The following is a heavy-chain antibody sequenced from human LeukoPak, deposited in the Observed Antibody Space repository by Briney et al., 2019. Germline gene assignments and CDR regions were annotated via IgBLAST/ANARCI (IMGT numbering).Heavy chain of an antibody. D-gene: IGHD2-15*01. CDR1: GGSISSYY. V-gene: IGHV4-4*07. CDR3: ARQADIVVVVAAKFDY. J-gene: IGHJ4*02. CDR2: IYTSGST. Sequence: SETLSLTCTVSGGSISSYYWSWIRQPAGKGLEWIGRIYTSGSTNYNPSLKSRVTISVDTSKNQFSLKLSSVTAADTAVYYCARQADIVVVVAAKFDYWGQGTLVTVSS.